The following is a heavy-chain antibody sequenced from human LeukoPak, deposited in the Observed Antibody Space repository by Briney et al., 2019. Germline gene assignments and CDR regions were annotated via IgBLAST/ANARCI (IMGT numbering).Heavy chain of an antibody. Sequence: QTGGSLRLSCAASGFTFSSYAMSWVRQAPGKGLEWVSVSYSGGSTYYADSVKGRFTISRDNSKNTLYLQMNSLRAEDTAVYYCARDLDSSSWYDYWGQGTLVTVSS. V-gene: IGHV3-53*01. CDR1: GFTFSSYA. CDR2: SYSGGST. J-gene: IGHJ4*02. D-gene: IGHD6-13*01. CDR3: ARDLDSSSWYDY.